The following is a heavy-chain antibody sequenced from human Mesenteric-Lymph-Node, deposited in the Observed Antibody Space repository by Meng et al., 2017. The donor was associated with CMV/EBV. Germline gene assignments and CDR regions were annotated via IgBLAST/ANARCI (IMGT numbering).Heavy chain of an antibody. CDR2: INHSGNT. D-gene: IGHD4-17*01. J-gene: IGHJ4*02. CDR3: ASTYSDPSYYFDS. V-gene: IGHV4-34*01. CDR1: GVSFSDYY. Sequence: CAVYGVSFSDYYWSWIRQPPGKGLEWIGDINHSGNTNFNPSLKSRVSISVGTSKRQLSLKLTSVTAADTAVYYCASTYSDPSYYFDSWGQGILVTVSS.